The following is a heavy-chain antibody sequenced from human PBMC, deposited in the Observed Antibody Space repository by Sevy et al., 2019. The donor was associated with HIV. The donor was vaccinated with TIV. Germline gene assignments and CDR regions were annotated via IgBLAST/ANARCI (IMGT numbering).Heavy chain of an antibody. D-gene: IGHD3-22*01. Sequence: ASVKVSCKVSGYTLIQLSMHWVRQVPGKGLEWMGSFDPEDGETIYAQKFQGRVTMTEDTSTDTAYMELGSLKSEETAIFYCAITKDYYDSSGYPFDYWGQGTLVTVSS. J-gene: IGHJ4*02. CDR2: FDPEDGET. V-gene: IGHV1-24*01. CDR1: GYTLIQLS. CDR3: AITKDYYDSSGYPFDY.